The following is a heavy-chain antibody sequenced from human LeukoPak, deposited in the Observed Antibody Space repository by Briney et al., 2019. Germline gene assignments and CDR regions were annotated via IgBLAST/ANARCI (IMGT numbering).Heavy chain of an antibody. V-gene: IGHV1-2*02. CDR3: ATWSSSWSAFDL. CDR2: INPKSDGT. J-gene: IGHJ3*01. Sequence: ASVKVSCKASGYTFTGYYMHWVRQAPGQGLEWMGWINPKSDGTKYAQKFQGRVTMTTDTSITTAYTELSRLTSDDTAVYYCATWSSSWSAFDLWGQGTMVAVSS. CDR1: GYTFTGYY. D-gene: IGHD6-13*01.